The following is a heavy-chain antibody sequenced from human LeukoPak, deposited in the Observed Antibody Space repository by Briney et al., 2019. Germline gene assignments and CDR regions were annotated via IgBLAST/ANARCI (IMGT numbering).Heavy chain of an antibody. CDR3: ARDGYCSGGSCHSYYYYYMDV. J-gene: IGHJ6*03. CDR1: GFTFSSYA. CDR2: ISSNGGST. D-gene: IGHD2-15*01. V-gene: IGHV3-64*01. Sequence: GGSLRLSCAASGFTFSSYAMHWVRQAPGKGLEYVSAISSNGGSTYYANSVKGRFTISRDNSRNTLYLQMGSLRAEDMAVYYCARDGYCSGGSCHSYYYYYMDVWGKGTTVTVSS.